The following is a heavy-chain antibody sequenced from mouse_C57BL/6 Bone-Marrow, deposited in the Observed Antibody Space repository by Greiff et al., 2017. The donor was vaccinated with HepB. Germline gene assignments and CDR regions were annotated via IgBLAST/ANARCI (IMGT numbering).Heavy chain of an antibody. V-gene: IGHV1-26*01. Sequence: VQLKQSGPELVKPGASVKISCKASGYTFTDYYMNWVKQSHGKSLEWIGDINPNNGGTSYNQKFKGKATLTVDKSSSTAYMELRSLTSEDSAVYYCARRGYYGSRFDYWGQGTTLTVSS. CDR1: GYTFTDYY. J-gene: IGHJ2*01. D-gene: IGHD1-1*01. CDR2: INPNNGGT. CDR3: ARRGYYGSRFDY.